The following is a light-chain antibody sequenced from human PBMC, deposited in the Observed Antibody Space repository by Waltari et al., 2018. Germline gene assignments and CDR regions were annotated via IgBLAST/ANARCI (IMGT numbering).Light chain of an antibody. V-gene: IGKV4-1*01. J-gene: IGKJ1*01. CDR1: SSNIGSNT. Sequence: SSNIGSNTVNWYQQKPGQPPKLPIYWASTRESGVPDRFSGSGSGTDFTLTISSLQAEDVAVYYCQQYYSTPRTFGQGTKVEIK. CDR2: WAS. CDR3: QQYYSTPRT.